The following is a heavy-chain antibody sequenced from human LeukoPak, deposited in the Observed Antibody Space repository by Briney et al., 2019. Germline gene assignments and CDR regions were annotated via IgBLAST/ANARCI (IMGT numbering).Heavy chain of an antibody. Sequence: GGSLRLSCAASGFTFSTYSMNWVRQAPGKGLEWVSYISTSSSTIYYADSVKGRFTISRDNAKNSLYLQMNSLRAEDTAVYYCARVVVVGESYAFDIWGQGTMVTVSS. V-gene: IGHV3-48*01. D-gene: IGHD2-15*01. CDR1: GFTFSTYS. J-gene: IGHJ3*02. CDR2: ISTSSSTI. CDR3: ARVVVVGESYAFDI.